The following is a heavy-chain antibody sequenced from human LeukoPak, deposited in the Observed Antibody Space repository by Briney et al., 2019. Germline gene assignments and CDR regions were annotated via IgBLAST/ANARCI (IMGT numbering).Heavy chain of an antibody. J-gene: IGHJ3*02. Sequence: SETLSLTCIVSGGSISSYFWSWIRQPPGKGLEWLGYISDIGSTTYNPSLKSRVTISVDTSKNQFSLKLTSVTAVDTAVYYCARTLIAAAFDIWGQGTMVTVSS. CDR2: ISDIGST. V-gene: IGHV4-59*08. CDR1: GGSISSYF. D-gene: IGHD2-21*01. CDR3: ARTLIAAAFDI.